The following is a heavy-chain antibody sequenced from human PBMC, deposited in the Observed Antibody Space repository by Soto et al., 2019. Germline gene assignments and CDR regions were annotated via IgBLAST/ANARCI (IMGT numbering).Heavy chain of an antibody. CDR3: ARAATGTTLYYGMDV. CDR1: GFTFSSYG. J-gene: IGHJ6*02. Sequence: QVQLVESGGGVVQPGRSLRLSCAASGFTFSSYGMHWVRQAPGKGLEWVAVIWYDGSNKYYADSVKGRFTISRDNSKNTLYLQMNSLRAEDTAVYYCARAATGTTLYYGMDVWGQGTTVTVSS. V-gene: IGHV3-33*01. D-gene: IGHD1-7*01. CDR2: IWYDGSNK.